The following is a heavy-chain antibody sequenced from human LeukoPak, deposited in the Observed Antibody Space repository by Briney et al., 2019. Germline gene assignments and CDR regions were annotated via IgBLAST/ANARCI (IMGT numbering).Heavy chain of an antibody. Sequence: SETLSLTCTVSGGSISSYYWSWIRQPPGKGPEWIGYIYYSGSTNYNPSLKSRVTISVDTSKNQFSLKLSSVTAADTAVYYCARRPIYYYDSSGYYPSNFDYWGQGTLVTVSS. J-gene: IGHJ4*02. V-gene: IGHV4-59*12. D-gene: IGHD3-22*01. CDR2: IYYSGST. CDR1: GGSISSYY. CDR3: ARRPIYYYDSSGYYPSNFDY.